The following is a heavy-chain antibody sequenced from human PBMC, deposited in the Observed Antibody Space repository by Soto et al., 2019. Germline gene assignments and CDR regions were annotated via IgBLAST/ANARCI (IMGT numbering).Heavy chain of an antibody. CDR1: GGSIRSGGYY. CDR2: IYYSGGT. Sequence: QVQLQESGPGLEKSSQTLSLTCTVSGGSIRSGGYYWTWIRQHPGKGLEWIGYIYYSGGTYYNPSLKSRVTISVDTSKNQFSLRLSSVTAADTAVYYCARENEADAFDIWGQGTMVTVSS. CDR3: ARENEADAFDI. J-gene: IGHJ3*02. D-gene: IGHD1-1*01. V-gene: IGHV4-31*03.